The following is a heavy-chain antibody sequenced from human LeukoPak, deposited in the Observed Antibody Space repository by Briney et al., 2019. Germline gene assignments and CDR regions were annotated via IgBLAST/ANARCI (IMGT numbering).Heavy chain of an antibody. Sequence: PSETLSLTCTVSGGSIDSYYWSCIRQPPGTGLEWIGYIYYTGSTEYHPSLKSRVTISLDTSKNQFSLKLTSVTAADTAVYYCARVYQSAEYYFDYWGQGNLVSVSS. V-gene: IGHV4-59*01. CDR3: ARVYQSAEYYFDY. CDR2: IYYTGST. J-gene: IGHJ4*02. CDR1: GGSIDSYY. D-gene: IGHD2-2*01.